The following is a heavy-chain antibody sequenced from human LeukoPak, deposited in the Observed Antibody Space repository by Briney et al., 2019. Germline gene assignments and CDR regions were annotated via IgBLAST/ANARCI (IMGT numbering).Heavy chain of an antibody. CDR2: ISWNSGSI. CDR3: ARVGGNSFWTYYFDY. CDR1: GFTFDDYA. J-gene: IGHJ4*02. D-gene: IGHD4-23*01. Sequence: GRSLRLSCAASGFTFDDYAMHWVRQAPGKGLEWVSGISWNSGSIGYADSVKGRFTISRDNAKNSLYLQMNSLRVEDTAVYYCARVGGNSFWTYYFDYWGQGTLVTVSS. V-gene: IGHV3-9*01.